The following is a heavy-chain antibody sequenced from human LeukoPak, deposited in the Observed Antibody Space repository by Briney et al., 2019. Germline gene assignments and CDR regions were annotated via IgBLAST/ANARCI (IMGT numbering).Heavy chain of an antibody. CDR3: ARGSSGWSFDY. J-gene: IGHJ4*02. V-gene: IGHV1-18*01. Sequence: GASVTVSCMASGYTFSTYRIIWVRQAPGQGLAWMGWISVYNGNTNYAQKLQGIVTMTTDTSTSTAYMELRSLRSDDTALYYCARGSSGWSFDYWGQGTLVTVSS. CDR1: GYTFSTYR. D-gene: IGHD6-13*01. CDR2: ISVYNGNT.